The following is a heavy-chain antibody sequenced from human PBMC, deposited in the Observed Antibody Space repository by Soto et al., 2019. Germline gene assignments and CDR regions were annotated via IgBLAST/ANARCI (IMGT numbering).Heavy chain of an antibody. D-gene: IGHD6-19*01. CDR2: ISFDGNSK. CDR3: ARGSQWLGPQNFDS. J-gene: IGHJ4*02. Sequence: PGGSLRLSCAASGFTFSDYAVHWVRQAPGKGLEWVALISFDGNSKYYADSVKGRFTISRDNSEDTVYLQMNSLKTEDTAVYYCARGSQWLGPQNFDSSGQGTLVTVSS. V-gene: IGHV3-30-3*01. CDR1: GFTFSDYA.